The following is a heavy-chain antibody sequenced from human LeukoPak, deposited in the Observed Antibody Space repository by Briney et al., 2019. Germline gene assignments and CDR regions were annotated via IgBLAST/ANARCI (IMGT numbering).Heavy chain of an antibody. CDR1: GFTFSSYG. J-gene: IGHJ4*02. CDR2: IWYDGSNK. Sequence: QPGGSLRLSCAASGFTFSSYGMHWVRQAPGKGLEWVAVIWYDGSNKYYADSVKGRFTISRDNSKNTLYLQMNSLRAEDTAVYYCARDASPWGGSWCLDYWGQGTLATVSS. CDR3: ARDASPWGGSWCLDY. V-gene: IGHV3-33*01. D-gene: IGHD2-15*01.